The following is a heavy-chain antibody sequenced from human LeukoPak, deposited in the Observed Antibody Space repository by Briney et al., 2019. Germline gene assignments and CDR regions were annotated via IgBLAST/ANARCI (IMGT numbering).Heavy chain of an antibody. CDR3: ARMGYYGSGSWNWFDP. V-gene: IGHV4-34*01. Sequence: SETLSLTCAVYGGSFSGYYWSWIRQPPGKGLEWIGEINHSGSTNYNPSLKSRVTISVDTSENQFSLKLSSVTAADTAEYYCARMGYYGSGSWNWFDPWGQGTLVTVSS. J-gene: IGHJ5*02. CDR1: GGSFSGYY. D-gene: IGHD3-10*01. CDR2: INHSGST.